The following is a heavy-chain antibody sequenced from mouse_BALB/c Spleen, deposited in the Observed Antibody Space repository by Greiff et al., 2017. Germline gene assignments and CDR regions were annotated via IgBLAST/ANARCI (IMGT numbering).Heavy chain of an antibody. CDR2: IWAGGST. CDR3: ATSYYRSWFAY. CDR1: GFSLTSYG. J-gene: IGHJ3*01. D-gene: IGHD2-14*01. Sequence: VQRVESGPGLVAPSQSLSITCTVSGFSLTSYGVHWVRQPPGKGLEWLGVIWAGGSTNYNSALMSRLSISKDNSKSQVFLKMNSLQTDDTAMYYCATSYYRSWFAYWGQGTLVTVSA. V-gene: IGHV2-9*02.